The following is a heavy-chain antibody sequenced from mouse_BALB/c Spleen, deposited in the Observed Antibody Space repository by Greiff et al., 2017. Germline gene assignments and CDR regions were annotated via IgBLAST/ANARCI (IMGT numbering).Heavy chain of an antibody. D-gene: IGHD2-14*01. Sequence: QVQLQQSGAELVKPGASVKLSCKASGYTFTSYWMHWVKQRPGQGLEWIGEINPSNGRTNYNEKFKSKATLTVDKSSSTAYMQLSSLTSEDSAVYYCARYYRYYARDYWGQGTSVTVSS. CDR3: ARYYRYYARDY. J-gene: IGHJ4*01. CDR1: GYTFTSYW. V-gene: IGHV1S81*02. CDR2: INPSNGRT.